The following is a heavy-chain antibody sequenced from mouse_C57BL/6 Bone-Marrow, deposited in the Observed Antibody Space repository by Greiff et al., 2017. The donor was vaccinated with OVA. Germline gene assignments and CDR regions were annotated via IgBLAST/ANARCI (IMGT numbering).Heavy chain of an antibody. Sequence: QVQLQQSGAELVKPGASVKLSCKASGYTFTDYTIHWVKQRSGQGLEWIGWLYPGSGSTKYNEKFKGKATLTADKSSSTAYMELSRLTSEDSAVYYCARDEELVRYFDVWGTGTTVTVSS. D-gene: IGHD6-2*01. CDR1: GYTFTDYT. CDR3: ARDEELVRYFDV. V-gene: IGHV1-62-2*01. J-gene: IGHJ1*03. CDR2: LYPGSGST.